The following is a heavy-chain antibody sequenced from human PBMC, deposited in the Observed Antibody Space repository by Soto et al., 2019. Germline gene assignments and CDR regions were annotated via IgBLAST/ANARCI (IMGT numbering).Heavy chain of an antibody. CDR1: GDSVSSNSAA. D-gene: IGHD4-17*01. Sequence: PSQTLSLTCAISGDSVSSNSAAWNWIRQSPSRGLEWLGRTYYRSKWYNDYAVSVKSRITINPDTSKNQFYLNVNSVTAEDTAVYYCARRRASDYGGNNNPYYFDYWGQGTLVTVSS. V-gene: IGHV6-1*01. CDR2: TYYRSKWYN. CDR3: ARRRASDYGGNNNPYYFDY. J-gene: IGHJ4*02.